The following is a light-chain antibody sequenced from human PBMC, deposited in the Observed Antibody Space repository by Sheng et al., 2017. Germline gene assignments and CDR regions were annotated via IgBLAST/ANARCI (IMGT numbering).Light chain of an antibody. Sequence: EIVLTQSPATLSVSPGERATLSCRASQNIGTNLAWYQQKPGQAPRLLIYGASTRATGIPDRFGGSGSGTDFTLTISRLQPEDSAVYYCQQYEHSPAFGQGTKVEIK. CDR1: QNIGTN. J-gene: IGKJ1*01. CDR2: GAS. V-gene: IGKV3D-15*02. CDR3: QQYEHSPA.